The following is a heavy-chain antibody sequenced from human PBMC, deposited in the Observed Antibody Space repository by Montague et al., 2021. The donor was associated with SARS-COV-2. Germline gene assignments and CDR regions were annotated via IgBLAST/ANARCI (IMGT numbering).Heavy chain of an antibody. J-gene: IGHJ6*02. CDR2: ISYSGRT. D-gene: IGHD3-10*01. V-gene: IGHV4-39*07. CDR1: GGSIRSSSPF. CDR3: GLGRGFAVGNHYYYSYGLDV. Sequence: SETLSLTCTVSGGSIRSSSPFWGWFRQPPGQRLEWIGTISYSGRTYYXPSLKSRVIISADTSKNQFSLKLRSVTAADTAVYFCGLGRGFAVGNHYYYSYGLDVWGQGTTVTVSS.